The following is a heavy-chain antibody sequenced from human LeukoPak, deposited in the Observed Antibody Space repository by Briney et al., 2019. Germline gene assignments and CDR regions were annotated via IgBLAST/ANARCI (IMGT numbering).Heavy chain of an antibody. CDR1: GFTFSSYA. CDR3: AKRSARDGYNYNFDY. Sequence: GGSLRLSCAASGFTFSSYAMSWVRQAPGKGLEWVSAISGSGGSTYYADSVKGRFTISRDNSKNTLYLQMNSLRAEDTAVYYCAKRSARDGYNYNFDYWGQGTLVTVSS. D-gene: IGHD5-24*01. CDR2: ISGSGGST. V-gene: IGHV3-23*01. J-gene: IGHJ4*02.